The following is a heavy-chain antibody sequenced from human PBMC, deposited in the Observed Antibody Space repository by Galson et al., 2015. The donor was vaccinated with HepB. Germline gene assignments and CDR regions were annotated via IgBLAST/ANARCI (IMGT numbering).Heavy chain of an antibody. CDR3: ASGPRGYSYGSNAFDI. J-gene: IGHJ3*02. CDR2: IIPIFGTA. CDR1: GGTFSSYA. Sequence: SVKVSCKASGGTFSSYAISWVRQAPGQGLEWMGGIIPIFGTATYAQKFQGRVTITADKSTSTAYTELSSLRSEDTAVYYCASGPRGYSYGSNAFDIWGQGTMVTVSS. D-gene: IGHD5-18*01. V-gene: IGHV1-69*06.